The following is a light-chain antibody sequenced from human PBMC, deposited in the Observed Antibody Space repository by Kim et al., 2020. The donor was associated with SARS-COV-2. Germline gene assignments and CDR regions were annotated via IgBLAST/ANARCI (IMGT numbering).Light chain of an antibody. Sequence: GDRVTITCRASQSISTWLAWYQQKPGKAPKLLIYKASTLESGVPSRFSGSGSGTEFTLTISSLQPDDFATYYCQQYDRYYTFGQGTKLEIK. V-gene: IGKV1-5*03. J-gene: IGKJ2*01. CDR1: QSISTW. CDR2: KAS. CDR3: QQYDRYYT.